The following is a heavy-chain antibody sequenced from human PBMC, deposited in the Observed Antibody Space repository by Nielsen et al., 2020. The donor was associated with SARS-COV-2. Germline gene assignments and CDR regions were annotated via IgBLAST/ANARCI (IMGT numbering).Heavy chain of an antibody. Sequence: GESLKISCGASGFTISSSFMTWVRQAAGTGLDWVPVLYTDGSTSHAASVKGRFTIPRDNSKNTLYLQMNSLRAEDTAVYYCARDNWGRMDVWGQGTTVTVSS. D-gene: IGHD7-27*01. CDR1: GFTISSSF. V-gene: IGHV3-66*01. CDR3: ARDNWGRMDV. CDR2: LYTDGST. J-gene: IGHJ6*02.